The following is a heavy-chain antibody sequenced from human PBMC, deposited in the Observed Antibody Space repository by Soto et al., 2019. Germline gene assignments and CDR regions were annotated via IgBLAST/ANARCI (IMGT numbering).Heavy chain of an antibody. V-gene: IGHV1-69*06. Sequence: SVKVSCKAFGGTFSSYAISWVRQAPGQGLEWMGGIIPIFGTANYAQKFQGRVTITADKSTSTAYMELSSLRSEDTAVYYCARAQGAATYYYDSSAPNWFDPWGQGTLVTVSS. D-gene: IGHD3-22*01. CDR1: GGTFSSYA. CDR3: ARAQGAATYYYDSSAPNWFDP. CDR2: IIPIFGTA. J-gene: IGHJ5*02.